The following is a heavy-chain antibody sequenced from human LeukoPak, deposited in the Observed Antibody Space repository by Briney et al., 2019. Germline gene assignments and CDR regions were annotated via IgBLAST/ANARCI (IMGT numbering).Heavy chain of an antibody. J-gene: IGHJ4*02. CDR3: ARDLNDSRNY. V-gene: IGHV1-2*04. CDR1: GYTFTGYY. CDR2: INPNSGGT. Sequence: GASVKVSCKASGYTFTGYYMHWVQQAPGQGLEWMGWINPNSGGTNYAQKFQGWVTMTRDTSISTAYMELSRLRSDDTAVYYCARDLNDSRNYWGQGTLVTVSS. D-gene: IGHD3-22*01.